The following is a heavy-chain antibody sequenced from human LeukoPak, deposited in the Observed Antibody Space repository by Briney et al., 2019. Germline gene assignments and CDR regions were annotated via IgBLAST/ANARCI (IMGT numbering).Heavy chain of an antibody. J-gene: IGHJ4*02. V-gene: IGHV4-38-2*02. CDR2: IYHSGST. CDR1: GYSISSGYY. CDR3: ARDSGQWLVRAGVVDY. Sequence: PSETLSLTCTVSGYSISSGYYWGWIRQPPGKGLEWIGSIYHSGSTYYNPSLKSRVTISVDTSKNQFSLKLSSVTAADTAVYYCARDSGQWLVRAGVVDYWGQGTLVTVSS. D-gene: IGHD6-19*01.